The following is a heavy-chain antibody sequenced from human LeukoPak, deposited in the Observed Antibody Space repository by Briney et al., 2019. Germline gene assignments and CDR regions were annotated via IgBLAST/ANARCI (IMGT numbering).Heavy chain of an antibody. Sequence: GSLRLSCAASGFTFSSYGMHWVRQAPGKGLEWVAVISYDGSNKYYADSVKGRFTISRDNSKNTLYLQMNSLRAEDTAVYYCAKGGGPSWSRYYYYYMDVWGKGTTVTVSS. V-gene: IGHV3-30*18. J-gene: IGHJ6*03. CDR2: ISYDGSNK. D-gene: IGHD6-13*01. CDR3: AKGGGPSWSRYYYYYMDV. CDR1: GFTFSSYG.